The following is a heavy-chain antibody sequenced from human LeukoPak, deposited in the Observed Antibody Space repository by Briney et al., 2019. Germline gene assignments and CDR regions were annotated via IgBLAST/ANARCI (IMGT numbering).Heavy chain of an antibody. CDR2: IKQDGSEK. V-gene: IGHV3-7*01. Sequence: GGSLRLSCAASGFTFSSYWMSWVRQAPGKELEWVANIKQDGSEKYYVDSVKGRFTISRDNAKNSLYLQMNSLRAEDTAVYYCARARITIFGVASPFDYWGQGTLVTVSS. D-gene: IGHD3-3*01. CDR1: GFTFSSYW. CDR3: ARARITIFGVASPFDY. J-gene: IGHJ4*02.